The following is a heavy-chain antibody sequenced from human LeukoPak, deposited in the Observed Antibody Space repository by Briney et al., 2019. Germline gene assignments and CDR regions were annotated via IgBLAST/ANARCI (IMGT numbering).Heavy chain of an antibody. CDR2: INPNSGGT. D-gene: IGHD5-12*01. CDR3: ARGASGYDPPYFDY. V-gene: IGHV1-2*02. J-gene: IGHJ4*02. CDR1: GYTFTGYY. Sequence: ASVKVSCKASGYTFTGYYMHWVRQAPGQGLAWMGWINPNSGGTNYAQKFQGRVTMTRDTSISTAYMELSRLRSDDTAVYYCARGASGYDPPYFDYWGQGTLVTVSS.